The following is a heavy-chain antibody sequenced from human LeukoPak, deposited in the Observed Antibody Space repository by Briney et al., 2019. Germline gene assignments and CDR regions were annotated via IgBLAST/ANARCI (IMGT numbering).Heavy chain of an antibody. V-gene: IGHV3-30-3*01. CDR3: AKDRDPKLTGHYFDF. J-gene: IGHJ4*02. D-gene: IGHD1-14*01. Sequence: PGGSLRLSCAASGFTFSSYAMHWVRQAPGKGLEWVAVISYDGSNKYYADSVKGRFTISRDNSKNTLYLQMNSLRAEDTAVYYCAKDRDPKLTGHYFDFWGQGTLVTVSS. CDR1: GFTFSSYA. CDR2: ISYDGSNK.